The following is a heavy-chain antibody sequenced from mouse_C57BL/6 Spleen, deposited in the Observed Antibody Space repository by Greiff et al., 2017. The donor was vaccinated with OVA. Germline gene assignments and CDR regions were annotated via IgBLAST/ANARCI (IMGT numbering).Heavy chain of an antibody. J-gene: IGHJ1*03. CDR3: ARGGFEYYGSYWYFDV. CDR1: GYTFTSYW. Sequence: QVQLQQPGAELVKPGASVKLSCKASGYTFTSYWMHWVKQRPGQGLEWIGMIHPNSGSTNYNEKFKSKATLTVDKSSSTAYMQLSSLTSEDSAVYYCARGGFEYYGSYWYFDVWGTGTTVTGSS. CDR2: IHPNSGST. D-gene: IGHD1-1*01. V-gene: IGHV1-64*01.